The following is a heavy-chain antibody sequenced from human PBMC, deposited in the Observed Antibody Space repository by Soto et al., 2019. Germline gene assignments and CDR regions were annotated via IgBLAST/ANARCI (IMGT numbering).Heavy chain of an antibody. CDR1: GFTLTRYS. CDR2: ISSGSDGST. D-gene: IGHD6-13*01. CDR3: AKYSKGSSSCYFPLDY. Sequence: EVQLFESGGGLVQPGGSLSLSRAASGFTLTRYSMTWVRHAPGKGLEWVYSISSGSDGSTYYADSVKGRYTISRDNSRNTLYLKMNSVRAEDTAVYYCAKYSKGSSSCYFPLDYWGQGTLVTVSS. J-gene: IGHJ4*02. V-gene: IGHV3-23*01.